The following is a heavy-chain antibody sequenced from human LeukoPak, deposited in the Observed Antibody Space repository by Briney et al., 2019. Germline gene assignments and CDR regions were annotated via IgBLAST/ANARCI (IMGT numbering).Heavy chain of an antibody. Sequence: GGSLRLSCAASGFTFSSYEMNWVRQAPGKGLEWVSYISSSDSSTYYADSVKGRFTISRDNAKNSLSLQMNSLRVEDTAAYYCARDKYSGFVFDCWGQGTLVTVSS. CDR2: ISSSDSST. D-gene: IGHD6-19*01. CDR3: ARDKYSGFVFDC. V-gene: IGHV3-48*03. J-gene: IGHJ4*02. CDR1: GFTFSSYE.